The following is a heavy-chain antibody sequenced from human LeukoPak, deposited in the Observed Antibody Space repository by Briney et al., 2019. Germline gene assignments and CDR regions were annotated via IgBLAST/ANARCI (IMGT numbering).Heavy chain of an antibody. CDR2: INPNSGGT. CDR1: GYTFTGYY. Sequence: ASVKVSCKASGYTFTGYYMHWVRQAPGQGLEWMGWINPNSGGTNYAQKFQGRVTMTRDTSISTAYMELSRLRSDDTAVYYCAGDRYDPHIGSGRRMDVWGQGTTVTVSS. CDR3: AGDRYDPHIGSGRRMDV. J-gene: IGHJ6*02. V-gene: IGHV1-2*02. D-gene: IGHD3-10*01.